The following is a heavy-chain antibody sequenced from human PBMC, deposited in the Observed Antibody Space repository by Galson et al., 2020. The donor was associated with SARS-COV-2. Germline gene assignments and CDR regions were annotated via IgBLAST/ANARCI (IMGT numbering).Heavy chain of an antibody. Sequence: SETLSLTCTVSGDSISSGGYYWNWIRQHPERGLEWTGYIYHSGSTYHNPSLQSRSAISVDTSKNQFSLKMTSVNVADTAVYYCARGFVGWSQCGCFGYWGQGMLVSVSS. CDR2: IYHSGST. D-gene: IGHD6-19*01. CDR1: GDSISSGGYY. V-gene: IGHV4-31*03. CDR3: ARGFVGWSQCGCFGY. J-gene: IGHJ4*02.